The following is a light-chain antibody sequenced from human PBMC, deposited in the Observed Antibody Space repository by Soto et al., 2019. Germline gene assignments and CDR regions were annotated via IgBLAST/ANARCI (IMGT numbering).Light chain of an antibody. V-gene: IGLV2-8*01. Sequence: QSALTQPPSASGSRGQSVTISCTGTKNDIGVYDFVSWYQHHPGKAPRLIIYEVVQRPSGVPDRFSGSKSGNTASLTVSGLQAADEADYFCMSYAGSNTYVFGSGTKVTVL. CDR3: MSYAGSNTYV. J-gene: IGLJ1*01. CDR2: EVV. CDR1: KNDIGVYDF.